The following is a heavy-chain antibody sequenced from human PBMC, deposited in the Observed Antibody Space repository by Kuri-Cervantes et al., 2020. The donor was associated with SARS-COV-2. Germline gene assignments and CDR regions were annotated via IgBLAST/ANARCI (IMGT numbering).Heavy chain of an antibody. J-gene: IGHJ6*02. CDR2: INPNSGGT. CDR1: GYTFAGYY. D-gene: IGHD3-10*01. Sequence: ASVKVSCKASGYTFAGYYIHWVRQAPGQGLEWMGWINPNSGGTNYAQKFQGWVTMTRDTSINTAYMELSRLRSDDTAVYYCARARVRGLITAYYYYGMDVWGQGTTVTDSS. CDR3: ARARVRGLITAYYYYGMDV. V-gene: IGHV1-2*04.